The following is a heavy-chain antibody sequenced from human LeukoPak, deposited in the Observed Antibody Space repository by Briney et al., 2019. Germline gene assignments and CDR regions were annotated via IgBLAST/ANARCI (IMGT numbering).Heavy chain of an antibody. Sequence: SVKVSCKASGGTFSSYAISWVRQAPGQGLEWMGGIIPIFGTANYAQKFQGRVTITADESTSTAYMELSSLRSEDTAVYYCASPSKQQLVVMGYYYMDVWGKGTTVTVSS. V-gene: IGHV1-69*13. CDR2: IIPIFGTA. CDR1: GGTFSSYA. D-gene: IGHD6-13*01. J-gene: IGHJ6*03. CDR3: ASPSKQQLVVMGYYYMDV.